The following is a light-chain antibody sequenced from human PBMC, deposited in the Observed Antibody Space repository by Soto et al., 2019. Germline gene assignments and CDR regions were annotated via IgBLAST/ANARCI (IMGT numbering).Light chain of an antibody. J-gene: IGLJ3*02. Sequence: QSVLTQPPSASGTPGQRVTISCSGSRSNIGSDTVNWYQQLPGTAPKLLIHRTNQRPSGVPGRLSGSKSGTSASLAISGLRPGDESYYHCASGAARLNGWVFGGGTQLTVL. CDR3: ASGAARLNGWV. V-gene: IGLV1-44*01. CDR1: RSNIGSDT. CDR2: RTN.